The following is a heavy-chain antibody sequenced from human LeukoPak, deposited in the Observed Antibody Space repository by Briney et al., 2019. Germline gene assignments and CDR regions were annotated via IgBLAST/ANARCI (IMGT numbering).Heavy chain of an antibody. D-gene: IGHD1-26*01. J-gene: IGHJ4*02. CDR3: ARLRGSYYYFDS. V-gene: IGHV4-38-2*01. Sequence: PSETLSLTCAVSGYSIRSGYYWGWTRQPPGKGLEWIGSVFSGNTYYNPSLKSRVTISVDTSKNQLSLDLSSVTAADTAVYYCARLRGSYYYFDSWGQGTLVTVSS. CDR1: GYSIRSGYY. CDR2: VFSGNT.